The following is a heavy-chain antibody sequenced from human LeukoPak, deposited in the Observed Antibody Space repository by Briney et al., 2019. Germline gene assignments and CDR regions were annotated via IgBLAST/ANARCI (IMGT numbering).Heavy chain of an antibody. CDR2: ISSSSSYI. CDR3: VKSASAGWYTFDY. V-gene: IGHV3-21*01. D-gene: IGHD6-19*01. Sequence: GGSLRLSCAASGFTFSRYSMNWVRQAPGKGLEWVSSISSSSSYIYYADSVKGRFTISRDNSKNTLSLQMNSLRAEDTAVYYCVKSASAGWYTFDYWGQGTLVTVSS. CDR1: GFTFSRYS. J-gene: IGHJ4*02.